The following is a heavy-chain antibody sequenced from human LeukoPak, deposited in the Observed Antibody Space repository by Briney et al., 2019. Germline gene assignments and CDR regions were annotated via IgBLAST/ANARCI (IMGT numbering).Heavy chain of an antibody. Sequence: PGVSLRLPCAASAFTFCSHAMTWHPQAPGQGLVWFSRINSDGTSTTYADSVKGRSTISRDNAKNTLYLQMNSLRAEDTAVYYCARDPPYGDYAYYFDYWGQGTLVTVSS. V-gene: IGHV3-74*01. CDR1: AFTFCSHA. CDR3: ARDPPYGDYAYYFDY. J-gene: IGHJ4*02. CDR2: INSDGTST. D-gene: IGHD4-17*01.